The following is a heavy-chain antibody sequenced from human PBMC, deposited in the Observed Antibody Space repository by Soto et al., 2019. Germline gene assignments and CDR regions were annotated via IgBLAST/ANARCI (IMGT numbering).Heavy chain of an antibody. D-gene: IGHD2-2*01. CDR2: INHSGST. Sequence: SETLSLTCAVYGGSFSGYYWSWIRQPPGKGLEWIGEINHSGSTNYNPSLKSRVTISVDTSKNQFSLKLSSVTAADTAVYYCTRGLVVVLRSDRTTSGDFDYWGQGTLVTVSS. J-gene: IGHJ4*02. V-gene: IGHV4-34*01. CDR3: TRGLVVVLRSDRTTSGDFDY. CDR1: GGSFSGYY.